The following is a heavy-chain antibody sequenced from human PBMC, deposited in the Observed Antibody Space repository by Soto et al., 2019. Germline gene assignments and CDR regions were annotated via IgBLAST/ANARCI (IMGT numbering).Heavy chain of an antibody. CDR1: GFTFSSHG. D-gene: IGHD6-19*01. CDR3: AGWADGRRFDP. J-gene: IGHJ5*02. V-gene: IGHV3-33*01. Sequence: QAQVVESGGGVVQPGRSLRLSCAASGFTFSSHGMHWVRQAPGKGLEWVAVIWYDGSKKYYADYVKGRFTISRDNSKNMVYLQMNNLRAEDTALYYCAGWADGRRFDPWGQGTLVTVAS. CDR2: IWYDGSKK.